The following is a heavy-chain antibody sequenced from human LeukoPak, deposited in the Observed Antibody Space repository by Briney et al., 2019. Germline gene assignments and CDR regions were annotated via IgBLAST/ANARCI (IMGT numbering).Heavy chain of an antibody. J-gene: IGHJ4*02. D-gene: IGHD6-13*01. Sequence: PSETLSPTCTVSGGSISSYYWSWIRQPPGKGLEWIGYIYYSGSTNYNPSLKSRVTISVDTSKNQFSLKLSSVTAADTAVYYCARGQQLAFDYWGQGTLVTVSS. CDR1: GGSISSYY. CDR2: IYYSGST. V-gene: IGHV4-59*01. CDR3: ARGQQLAFDY.